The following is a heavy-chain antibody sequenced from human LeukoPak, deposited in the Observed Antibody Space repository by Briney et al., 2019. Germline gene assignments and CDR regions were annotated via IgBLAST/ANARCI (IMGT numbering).Heavy chain of an antibody. Sequence: NPSETLSLTCTVSGGSITSYYWSWIRQPPGKVLEWIGYIYYSGSTNYNPSLKSRVTMSVDTSKNQFSLKLSSVTAADTAVYYCARVDYYDSSGSRSYYFELWGRGTLVTVSS. CDR1: GGSITSYY. CDR2: IYYSGST. D-gene: IGHD3-22*01. V-gene: IGHV4-59*01. CDR3: ARVDYYDSSGSRSYYFEL. J-gene: IGHJ2*01.